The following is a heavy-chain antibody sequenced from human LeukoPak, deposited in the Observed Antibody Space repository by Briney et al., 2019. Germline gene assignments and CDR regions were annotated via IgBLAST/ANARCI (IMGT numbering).Heavy chain of an antibody. V-gene: IGHV1-2*04. CDR2: INPNSGGT. CDR3: ARLKRSSGSYPFDY. CDR1: GYTFTGYY. D-gene: IGHD1-26*01. Sequence: ASVKVSCKASGYTFTGYYMHWVRQAPGQGLEWMGWINPNSGGTNYAQKFQGWVTMTRDTSISTAYMELSRLRSDDTAVYYCARLKRSSGSYPFDYWGQGTLVTVSS. J-gene: IGHJ4*02.